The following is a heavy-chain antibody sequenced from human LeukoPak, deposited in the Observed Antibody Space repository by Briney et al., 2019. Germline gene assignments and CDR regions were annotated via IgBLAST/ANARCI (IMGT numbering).Heavy chain of an antibody. CDR2: IYYSGST. Sequence: SETLSLTCTVSGGSISSYYWSWIRQPPGKGLDWIGYIYYSGSTNYNPSLKSRVTIPVDTSKNQFSLKLSSVTAADTAVYYCARHQGSPRYGMDVWGQGTTVTVSS. J-gene: IGHJ6*02. CDR3: ARHQGSPRYGMDV. V-gene: IGHV4-59*08. CDR1: GGSISSYY.